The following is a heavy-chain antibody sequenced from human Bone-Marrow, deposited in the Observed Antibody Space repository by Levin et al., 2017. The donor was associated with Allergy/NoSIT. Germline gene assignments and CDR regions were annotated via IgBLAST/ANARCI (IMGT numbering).Heavy chain of an antibody. CDR1: GFTFDDYA. Sequence: GGSLRLSCAASGFTFDDYAMHWVRKAPGKGLEWVSGISWNSGSRGYADSVKGRFTISRDNAKNSLYLQMNSLRPEDTALYYCARDKRAATPYYLDDWGQGTLVTVSS. V-gene: IGHV3-9*01. D-gene: IGHD2-15*01. CDR2: ISWNSGSR. J-gene: IGHJ4*02. CDR3: ARDKRAATPYYLDD.